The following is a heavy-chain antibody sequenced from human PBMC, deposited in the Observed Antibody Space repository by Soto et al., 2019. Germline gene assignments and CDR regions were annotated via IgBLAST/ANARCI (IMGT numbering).Heavy chain of an antibody. CDR2: IYHSGST. CDR1: GGSISSGVYS. CDR3: ARKYDQWVWYFDY. V-gene: IGHV4-30-2*01. D-gene: IGHD6-13*01. J-gene: IGHJ4*02. Sequence: SETRSLTCAVSGGSISSGVYSWMWIRQPPGKGLEWIGYIYHSGSTYYNPSLKSRVTISVDRSKNQFSLKLSSVTAADTAVYYCARKYDQWVWYFDYWGQGTLVTVSS.